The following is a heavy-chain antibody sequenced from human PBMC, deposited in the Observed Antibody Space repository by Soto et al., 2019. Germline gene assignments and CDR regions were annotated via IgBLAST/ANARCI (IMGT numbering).Heavy chain of an antibody. CDR1: GGTFSSYA. V-gene: IGHV1-69*01. D-gene: IGHD3-10*01. J-gene: IGHJ4*02. CDR2: IIPIFGTA. Sequence: QVQLVQSGAEVKKPGSSVKVSCKASGGTFSSYAISWVGQAPGQGLEWMGGIIPIFGTANYAQKFQGRVTITADESTSTAYKELSSLRSEDTAVYYCARDSLLWFGHSTYYFDYWGQGTLVTVSS. CDR3: ARDSLLWFGHSTYYFDY.